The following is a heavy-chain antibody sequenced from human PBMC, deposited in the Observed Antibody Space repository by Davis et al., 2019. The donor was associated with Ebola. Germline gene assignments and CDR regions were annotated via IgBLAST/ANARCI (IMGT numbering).Heavy chain of an antibody. CDR3: ARDDYGDYGY. V-gene: IGHV3-74*01. CDR1: GFTFSSYW. CDR2: INSDGSST. J-gene: IGHJ4*02. Sequence: GESLKISCAASGFTFSSYWMHWVRQAPGKGLVWVSRINSDGSSTSYADSVKGRFTISRDNAKNSLYLQMNSLRAEDTAVYYCARDDYGDYGYWGQGTLVTVSS. D-gene: IGHD4-17*01.